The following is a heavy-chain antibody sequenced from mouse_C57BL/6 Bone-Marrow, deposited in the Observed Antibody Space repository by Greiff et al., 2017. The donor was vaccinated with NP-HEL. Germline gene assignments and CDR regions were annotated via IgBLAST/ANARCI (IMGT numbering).Heavy chain of an antibody. Sequence: QVQLQQSGAELVRPGTSVKVSYKASGYAFTNYLIEWVKQRPGQGLEWIGVINPGSGGTNYNEKFKGKATLTADKSSSTAYMQLSSLTSEDSAVYFCARDSSGFDYWGQGTTLTVSS. J-gene: IGHJ2*01. D-gene: IGHD3-2*02. CDR1: GYAFTNYL. CDR3: ARDSSGFDY. V-gene: IGHV1-54*01. CDR2: INPGSGGT.